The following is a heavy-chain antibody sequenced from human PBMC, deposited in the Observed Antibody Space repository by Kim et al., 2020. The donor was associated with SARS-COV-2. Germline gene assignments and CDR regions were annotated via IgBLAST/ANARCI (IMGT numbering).Heavy chain of an antibody. CDR3: ARPASRFGDYAL. V-gene: IGHV4-39*01. CDR1: GGSISTAFY. J-gene: IGHJ4*02. D-gene: IGHD3-10*01. CDR2: VYYTGDT. Sequence: SETLSLTCTVSGGSISTAFYWGWIRQPPGKGLEWIVSVYYTGDTYYSPSLKGRVTIYVDTSKNQFSLDVNSVTAADTAMYYCARPASRFGDYALWGQGTLVPVFS.